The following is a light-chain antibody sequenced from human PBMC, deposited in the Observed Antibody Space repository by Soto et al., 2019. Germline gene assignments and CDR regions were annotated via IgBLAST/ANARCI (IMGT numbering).Light chain of an antibody. V-gene: IGKV1-8*01. Sequence: AIRVTQSPSSLSASTGDSVTITCXASQGISSYLAWYQQKPGKAPKLLIYAASTLQSGVPSRFSGSGSGTDFTLTISSLQPEDVATYYCQKYNSAPTWTFGQRTKVDI. CDR2: AAS. CDR1: QGISSY. J-gene: IGKJ1*01. CDR3: QKYNSAPTWT.